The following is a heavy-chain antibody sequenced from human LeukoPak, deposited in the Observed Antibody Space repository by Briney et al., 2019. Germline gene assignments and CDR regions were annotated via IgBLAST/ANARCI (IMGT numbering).Heavy chain of an antibody. CDR1: GYTFTGYY. V-gene: IGHV1-2*02. CDR2: INPNSGAT. Sequence: ASVKVSCKASGYTFTGYYMHWVRQAPGQGLEWMGWINPNSGATNYAQKFQGRVTMTRDTSISTAYVDLSSLTSDDTAVYYCARVAVEMASWFDPWGQGTLVTVSS. D-gene: IGHD5-24*01. J-gene: IGHJ5*02. CDR3: ARVAVEMASWFDP.